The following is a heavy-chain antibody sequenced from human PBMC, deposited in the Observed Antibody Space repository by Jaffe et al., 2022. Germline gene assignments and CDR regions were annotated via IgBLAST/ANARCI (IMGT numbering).Heavy chain of an antibody. CDR1: GGSISSSSYY. CDR2: IYYSGST. Sequence: QLQLQESGPGLVKPSETLSLTCTVSGGSISSSSYYWGWIRQPPGKGLEWIGSIYYSGSTYYNPSLKSRVTISVDTSKNQFSLKLSSVTAADTAVYYCARHRLVAPLDYWGQGTLVTVSS. V-gene: IGHV4-39*01. D-gene: IGHD2-8*02. J-gene: IGHJ4*02. CDR3: ARHRLVAPLDY.